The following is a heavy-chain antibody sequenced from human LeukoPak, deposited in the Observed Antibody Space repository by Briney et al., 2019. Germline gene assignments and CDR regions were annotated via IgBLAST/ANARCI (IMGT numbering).Heavy chain of an antibody. V-gene: IGHV3-23*01. Sequence: GGSLRLSCAASGFTFSSYAMSRVRQAPGKGLEWVSAISGSGGSTYYADSVKGRFTISRDNSKNTLYLQMNSLRAEDTAVYYCAKSELGIDYFDYWGQGTLVTVSS. CDR2: ISGSGGST. CDR1: GFTFSSYA. J-gene: IGHJ4*02. CDR3: AKSELGIDYFDY. D-gene: IGHD7-27*01.